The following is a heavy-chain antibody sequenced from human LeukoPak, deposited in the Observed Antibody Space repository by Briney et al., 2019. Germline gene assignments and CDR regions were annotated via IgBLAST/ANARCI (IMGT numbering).Heavy chain of an antibody. D-gene: IGHD6-19*01. J-gene: IGHJ4*02. Sequence: GGSLRLSCAASGFTFSSYSMNWVRQAPGKGLEWVSSISSSSSYIYYADSVKGRFTISRDNAKNSLYLQMNSLRAEDTAVYYCARDPSGWYFVDYWGQGTLVTVSS. V-gene: IGHV3-21*01. CDR3: ARDPSGWYFVDY. CDR1: GFTFSSYS. CDR2: ISSSSSYI.